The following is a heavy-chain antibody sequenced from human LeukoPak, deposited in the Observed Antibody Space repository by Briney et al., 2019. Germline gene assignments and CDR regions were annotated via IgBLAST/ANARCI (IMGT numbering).Heavy chain of an antibody. V-gene: IGHV3-23*01. Sequence: GGSLRLSCAASGFTFSSYAMSWVRQAPGKGLEWVSAISGSGGSTYYADSVKGRFTISRDNSKNTLYLQMNSLRAEDTAVYYCAEGYSPHDEYFQHWGQGTLVTVSS. D-gene: IGHD4-11*01. CDR1: GFTFSSYA. CDR3: AEGYSPHDEYFQH. CDR2: ISGSGGST. J-gene: IGHJ1*01.